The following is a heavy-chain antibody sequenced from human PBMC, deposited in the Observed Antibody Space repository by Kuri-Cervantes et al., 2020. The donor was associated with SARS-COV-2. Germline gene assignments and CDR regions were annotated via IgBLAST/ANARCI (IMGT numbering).Heavy chain of an antibody. CDR2: ITSSGSYI. D-gene: IGHD3-3*01. Sequence: GGSLRLSCAASGFTLSSYSMNWVRQAPGKGLEWVSLITSSGSYIFYADSVKGRFTISRDNSKNTLYLQMNSLRAEDTAVYYCAKSPKTGITIFGVVINYYYMDVWGKGTTVTVSS. CDR3: AKSPKTGITIFGVVINYYYMDV. V-gene: IGHV3-21*04. J-gene: IGHJ6*03. CDR1: GFTLSSYS.